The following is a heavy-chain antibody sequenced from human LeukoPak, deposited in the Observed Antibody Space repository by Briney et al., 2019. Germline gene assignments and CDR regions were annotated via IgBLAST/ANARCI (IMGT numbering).Heavy chain of an antibody. CDR2: INPNSGGT. Sequence: ASVTVSCKASGYTFTGYYMHWVRQAPGQGLEWMGWINPNSGGTNYAQKFQGRVTMTRDTSISTAYMELSRLRSDDTAVYYCARYYYGSGDAFDIWGQGTMVTVSS. D-gene: IGHD3-10*01. V-gene: IGHV1-2*02. CDR3: ARYYYGSGDAFDI. CDR1: GYTFTGYY. J-gene: IGHJ3*02.